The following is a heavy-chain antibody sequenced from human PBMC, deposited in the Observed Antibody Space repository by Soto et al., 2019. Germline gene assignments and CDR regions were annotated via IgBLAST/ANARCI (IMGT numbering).Heavy chain of an antibody. Sequence: SETLSLTCTVSGGSVSSENYYWNWIRQPPGKGLEWIGNVSYTGKSYYNPSLKNRLTISVDTSKNQFSLKLSSVTAADTAVYNCARDRHNWNYDAFDIWGQGTMVTVSS. CDR3: ARDRHNWNYDAFDI. CDR2: VSYTGKS. J-gene: IGHJ3*02. D-gene: IGHD1-7*01. V-gene: IGHV4-39*07. CDR1: GGSVSSENYY.